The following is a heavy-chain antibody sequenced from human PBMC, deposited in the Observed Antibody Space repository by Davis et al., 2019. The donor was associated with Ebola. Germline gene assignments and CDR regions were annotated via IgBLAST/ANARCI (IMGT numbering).Heavy chain of an antibody. V-gene: IGHV3-74*01. J-gene: IGHJ4*02. CDR3: AKEGGYGIFDY. Sequence: GESLKISCVASGFTFSSYWVHWLRQAPGKGLVWVSRTNTDGSSTSYADSVKGRFAISRDNSKNTVYLQMNGLRAEDTAVYYYAKEGGYGIFDYWGQGTLVTVSS. CDR1: GFTFSSYW. CDR2: TNTDGSST. D-gene: IGHD3-22*01.